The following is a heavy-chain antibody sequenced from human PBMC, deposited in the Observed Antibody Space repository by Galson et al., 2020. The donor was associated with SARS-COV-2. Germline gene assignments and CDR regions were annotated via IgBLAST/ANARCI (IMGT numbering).Heavy chain of an antibody. V-gene: IGHV3-23*01. J-gene: IGHJ4*02. CDR1: GFTFSSYA. Sequence: GGSLRLSCAASGFTFSSYAMSWVRQAPGKGLEWVSAISGSGGSTYYADSVKGRFTISRDNSKNTLYLQMNSLRAEDTAVYYCASEQGPVGIAAAALAVAGPSLYSGYWGQGTLVTVSS. D-gene: IGHD6-13*01. CDR2: ISGSGGST. CDR3: ASEQGPVGIAAAALAVAGPSLYSGY.